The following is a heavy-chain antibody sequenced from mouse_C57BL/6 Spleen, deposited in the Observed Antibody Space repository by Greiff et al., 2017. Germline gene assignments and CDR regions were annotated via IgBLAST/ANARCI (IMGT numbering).Heavy chain of an antibody. CDR1: GFTFSSYT. D-gene: IGHD2-4*01. CDR3: ARHRNYYDYDVGAMDY. V-gene: IGHV5-9*01. CDR2: ISGGGGNT. J-gene: IGHJ4*01. Sequence: DVKLVESGGGLVKPGGSLKLSCAASGFTFSSYTMSWVRQTPEKRLEWVATISGGGGNTYYPDRVQGRFTISRDNAKNTLYLHMSSLRSEDTSLYYCARHRNYYDYDVGAMDYWGQGTSVTVSS.